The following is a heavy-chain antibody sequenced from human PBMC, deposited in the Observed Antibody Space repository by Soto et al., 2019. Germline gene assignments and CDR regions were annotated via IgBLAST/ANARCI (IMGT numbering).Heavy chain of an antibody. CDR1: GYIFPAHS. CDR2: FNPNSGDT. V-gene: IGHV1-2*02. CDR3: TREASAVISRDF. Sequence: ASVKVSCNASGYIFPAHSMHWQRQAPGQGLEWVGWFNPNSGDTIYAQKFQGRVTLTRDTSISTAYMELYSLRSDDTAVYYCTREASAVISRDFWGQGTLVTVSS. J-gene: IGHJ4*02. D-gene: IGHD6-19*01.